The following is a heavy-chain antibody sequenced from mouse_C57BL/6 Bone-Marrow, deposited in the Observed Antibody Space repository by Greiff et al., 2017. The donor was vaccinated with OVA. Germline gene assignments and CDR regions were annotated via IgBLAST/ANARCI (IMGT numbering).Heavy chain of an antibody. V-gene: IGHV5-6*01. CDR3: AREGFDGNYEGFAY. CDR1: GFTFSSYG. D-gene: IGHD2-1*01. J-gene: IGHJ3*01. Sequence: EVNVVESGGDLVKPGGSLKLSCAASGFTFSSYGMSWVRQTPDKRLEWVATISSGGSYTYYPDSVKGRFTISRDNAKNTLYLQRSSLKSEDTAMYYCAREGFDGNYEGFAYWGQGTLVTVSA. CDR2: ISSGGSYT.